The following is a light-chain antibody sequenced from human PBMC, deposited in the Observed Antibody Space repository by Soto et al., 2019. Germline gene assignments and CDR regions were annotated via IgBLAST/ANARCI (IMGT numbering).Light chain of an antibody. Sequence: PGERATLSCRARQSVGSNLAWYQQKPGQAPRLLIVGAYSRATGVPARFSGSGSGTEFTLTISSLQPDDFATYYCQQSYNSPLITFGQGTRLEIK. CDR3: QQSYNSPLIT. CDR2: GAY. CDR1: QSVGSN. V-gene: IGKV3D-15*01. J-gene: IGKJ5*01.